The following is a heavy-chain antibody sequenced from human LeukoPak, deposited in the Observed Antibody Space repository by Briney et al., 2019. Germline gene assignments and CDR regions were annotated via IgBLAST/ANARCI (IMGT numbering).Heavy chain of an antibody. J-gene: IGHJ4*02. V-gene: IGHV3-23*01. D-gene: IGHD3-22*01. CDR3: AKAQTPDYYYDSSGSTFDY. CDR1: GFTFSSYA. CDR2: ISGSGGST. Sequence: GGSTRLSCAATGFTFSSYAMSWVRQAPGKGLEWVSAISGSGGSTYYADSVKGRFTISRDNSKNTLYLQMNSLRAEDTAVYYCAKAQTPDYYYDSSGSTFDYWGQGTLVTVSS.